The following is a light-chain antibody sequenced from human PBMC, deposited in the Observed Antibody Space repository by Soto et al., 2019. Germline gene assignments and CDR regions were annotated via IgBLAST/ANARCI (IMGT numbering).Light chain of an antibody. CDR2: WAS. CDR3: QQYYSSWT. J-gene: IGKJ1*01. Sequence: DIVMTQSPDSLAVSLGERATINCKSSQSGLYSSNNKNYLAWYQQKPGQPPKLLIYWASTRESGVPDRFSGSGSGTDFTLTNSSLQGEDVEVYYCQQYYSSWTFGQGTKVEIK. V-gene: IGKV4-1*01. CDR1: QSGLYSSNNKNY.